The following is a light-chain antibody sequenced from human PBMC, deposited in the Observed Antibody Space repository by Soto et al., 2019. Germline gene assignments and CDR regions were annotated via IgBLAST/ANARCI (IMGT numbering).Light chain of an antibody. V-gene: IGKV4-1*01. J-gene: IGKJ2*01. CDR3: QQYYGTPYT. CDR1: QSVLYSSNNKNY. CDR2: WAS. Sequence: DIVMTQSPDSLAVSLGERATINCKSSQSVLYSSNNKNYLAWYQQRPGQPPNLLIYWASTRESGVPDRXSASGSGPAFTLTISSLQAEDVAVYYCQQYYGTPYTFGQGTKLEIK.